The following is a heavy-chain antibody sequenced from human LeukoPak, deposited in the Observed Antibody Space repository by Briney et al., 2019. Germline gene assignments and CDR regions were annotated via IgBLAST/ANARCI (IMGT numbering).Heavy chain of an antibody. Sequence: ASVKVSCKASGYTFTNYDINWVRQATGQGLEWMGWMNPDSGNTGFAQRFQGRDTMTKNTSISTAYMELSSLRSEDTAVYYCTRGYGIMGAHPTDHWGQGTLVTVSS. CDR2: MNPDSGNT. V-gene: IGHV1-8*01. CDR1: GYTFTNYD. CDR3: TRGYGIMGAHPTDH. D-gene: IGHD1-26*01. J-gene: IGHJ4*02.